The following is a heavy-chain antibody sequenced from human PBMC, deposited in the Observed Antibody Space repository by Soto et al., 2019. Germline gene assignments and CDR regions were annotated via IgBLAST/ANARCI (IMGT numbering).Heavy chain of an antibody. V-gene: IGHV3-7*01. J-gene: IGHJ4*02. CDR2: VDQDGSET. CDR1: GFTFSTYW. CDR3: ARGRYSSGL. Sequence: EVQLVESGGGLVQPGGSLRLSCAASGFTFSTYWMSWVRQAPGKGLEWVANVDQDGSETYYVDSVKGRFTISRDNAKNSLFLQMNSLGAEDTAVYYCARGRYSSGLWGQGTLVTVSS. D-gene: IGHD6-19*01.